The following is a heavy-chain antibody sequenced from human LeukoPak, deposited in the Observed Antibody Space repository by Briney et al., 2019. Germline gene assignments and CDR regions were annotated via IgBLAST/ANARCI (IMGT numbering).Heavy chain of an antibody. Sequence: PSETLSLTCAVSVGSFSGYHWSWIRHPPGKGLEWMGEINHSGSTNYNPSLKSRVTISVDTSKNQFSLKLSSVTAADTAVYFCARGNYDYFDSWGQGTLVTVSS. CDR1: VGSFSGYH. D-gene: IGHD1-7*01. V-gene: IGHV4-34*01. CDR3: ARGNYDYFDS. J-gene: IGHJ4*02. CDR2: INHSGST.